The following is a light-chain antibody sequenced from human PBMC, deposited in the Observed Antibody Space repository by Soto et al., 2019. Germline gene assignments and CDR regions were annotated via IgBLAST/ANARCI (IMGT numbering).Light chain of an antibody. CDR2: DAS. Sequence: GDRVTITCRASQSISSWLAWYQQKPGKAPKLLIYDASSLDSGVPSRFSGSGSGTEFTLTISSLQPDDFATYYCQQYNIYPLTFGGGTKVDIK. CDR3: QQYNIYPLT. V-gene: IGKV1-5*01. CDR1: QSISSW. J-gene: IGKJ4*01.